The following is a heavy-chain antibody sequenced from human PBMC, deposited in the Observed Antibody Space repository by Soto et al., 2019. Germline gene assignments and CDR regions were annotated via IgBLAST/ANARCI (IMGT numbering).Heavy chain of an antibody. Sequence: QVQLVQSGAEVKKPGSSVKVSCKASGGTFSSYAISWVRQAPGQGLEWMGGIIPIFGTANYAQKFQGRVTSTADESTSTAYMELSSMRSEDTAVYYCASLCTNGVCYRNYYYGMDVWGQGTTVTVSS. V-gene: IGHV1-69*12. CDR2: IIPIFGTA. CDR1: GGTFSSYA. D-gene: IGHD2-8*01. J-gene: IGHJ6*02. CDR3: ASLCTNGVCYRNYYYGMDV.